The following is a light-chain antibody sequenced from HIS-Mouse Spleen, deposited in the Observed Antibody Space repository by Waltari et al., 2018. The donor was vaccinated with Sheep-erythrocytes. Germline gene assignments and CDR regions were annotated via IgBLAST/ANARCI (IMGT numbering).Light chain of an antibody. CDR3: QQGYSTPRT. CDR1: QSISSY. CDR2: AAS. V-gene: IGKV1-39*01. J-gene: IGKJ2*01. Sequence: DIQMTQTPSSLSASVEDRVTITCRASQSISSYLNWYQQKPGKAPKLLIYAASSLQSGVPSRFSGSGSGTDFTLTISSLQPEDFATYYCQQGYSTPRTFGQGTKLEIK.